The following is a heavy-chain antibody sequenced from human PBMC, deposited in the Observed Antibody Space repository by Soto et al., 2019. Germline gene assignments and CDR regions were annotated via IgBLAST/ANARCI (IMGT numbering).Heavy chain of an antibody. D-gene: IGHD2-21*01. J-gene: IGHJ3*01. CDR3: AKGFIVVVIAIRPDDNFDV. CDR1: GFTFNTYA. V-gene: IGHV3-23*01. CDR2: ISGGGGST. Sequence: EVQLLESGGGLVQPGGSLRLSCAGSGFTFNTYAMNWVRQVPGKGLEWVASISGGGGSTYYADSVKGRFTISRDTSKNTLYLQMNSLSAEDTAVYYCAKGFIVVVIAIRPDDNFDVWGQGTMVTVSS.